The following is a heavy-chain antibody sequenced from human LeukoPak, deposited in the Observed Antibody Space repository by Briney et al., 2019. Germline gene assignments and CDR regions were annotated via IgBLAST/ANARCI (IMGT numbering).Heavy chain of an antibody. V-gene: IGHV4-39*07. CDR3: ARDYYYYYMDV. CDR1: GGSISSRSYY. Sequence: SETLALTCTVSGGSISSRSYYWGWIRQPPGKGLEGIGSIYYSGGTYYNPSLKSRLTISVDTSKNPFSLKLSSVTAADTAVYYCARDYYYYYMDVWGKGTTVTVSS. J-gene: IGHJ6*03. CDR2: IYYSGGT.